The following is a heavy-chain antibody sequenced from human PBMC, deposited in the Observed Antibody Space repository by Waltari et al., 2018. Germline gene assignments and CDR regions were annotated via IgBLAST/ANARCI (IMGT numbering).Heavy chain of an antibody. CDR3: AREAVVVPAASNYYYYYMDV. CDR2: TNSSGIT. D-gene: IGHD2-2*01. Sequence: QVQLQESGPGLVKPSETLSLTCTVSGGSISSHYWSWIRQPPGKGLEWIGYTNSSGITNYNPSLESRVAISVDTSKNQVSLKLGSVTGADTAVYYGAREAVVVPAASNYYYYYMDVWGKGTTVTVSS. V-gene: IGHV4-59*11. CDR1: GGSISSHY. J-gene: IGHJ6*03.